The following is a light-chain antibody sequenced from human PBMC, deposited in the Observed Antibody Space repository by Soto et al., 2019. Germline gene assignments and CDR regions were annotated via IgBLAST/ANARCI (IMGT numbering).Light chain of an antibody. CDR1: QSVLYSSNNKNY. CDR3: QLYYSTPWT. J-gene: IGKJ1*01. V-gene: IGKV4-1*01. CDR2: WAS. Sequence: DIVMTQSPASLAVSLGERATINCKSSQSVLYSSNNKNYLAWYQQKPGQPPKLLIYWASTRESGVPDRFGGSGSGTDFTLTISTLQAEDVAVYYCQLYYSTPWTFGQGTKVEIK.